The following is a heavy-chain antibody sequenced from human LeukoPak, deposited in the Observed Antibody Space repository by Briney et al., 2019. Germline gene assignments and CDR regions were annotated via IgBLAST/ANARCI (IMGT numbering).Heavy chain of an antibody. CDR1: GGSISSSNSY. V-gene: IGHV4-39*02. CDR2: IYYSGSTSYYSGST. J-gene: IGHJ6*03. Sequence: PSETLSLTCTVSGGSISSSNSYWGWIRQPPVKGLEWIGSIYYSGSTSYYSGSTYYNPSLKSRVTISVDTSKNQFSLKLSSVTAADTAVYYCARERGVRGVIIRGRYYYMDVWGKGTTVTVSS. CDR3: ARERGVRGVIIRGRYYYMDV. D-gene: IGHD3-10*01.